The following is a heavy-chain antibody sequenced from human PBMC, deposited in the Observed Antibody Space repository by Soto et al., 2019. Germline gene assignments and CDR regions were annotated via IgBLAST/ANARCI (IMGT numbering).Heavy chain of an antibody. CDR3: ARGPGGYDGYYYYYMDV. CDR2: ISSNGGST. CDR1: GFTFSSYA. J-gene: IGHJ6*03. V-gene: IGHV3-64*01. D-gene: IGHD5-12*01. Sequence: PGGSLRLSCAASGFTFSSYAMHWVRQAPGKGLEYVSAISSNGGSTYYANSVKGRFTISRDNSKNTLYLQMGSLRAEDMAVYYCARGPGGYDGYYYYYMDVWGKGTTVTVSS.